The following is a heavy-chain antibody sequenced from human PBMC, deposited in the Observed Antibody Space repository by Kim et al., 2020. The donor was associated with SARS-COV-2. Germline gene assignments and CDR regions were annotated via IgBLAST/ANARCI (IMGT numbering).Heavy chain of an antibody. J-gene: IGHJ4*02. D-gene: IGHD3-10*01. V-gene: IGHV1-18*04. Sequence: ASVKVSCKASGYTFTSYGISWVRQAPGQGLEWMGWISAYNGNTNYAQKLQGRVTMTTDTSTSTAYMELRSLRSDDTAVYYCARDSLRFGELLNDYWGQGTLVTVSP. CDR1: GYTFTSYG. CDR3: ARDSLRFGELLNDY. CDR2: ISAYNGNT.